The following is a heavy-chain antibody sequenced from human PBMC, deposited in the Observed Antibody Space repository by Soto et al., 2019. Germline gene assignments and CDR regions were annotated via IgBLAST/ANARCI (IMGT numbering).Heavy chain of an antibody. CDR2: IYYSGST. V-gene: IGHV4-31*03. Sequence: QVQLQESGPGLVKPSQTLSLTCTVSGGSISSGGYYWSWIRQHPGKVLEWIGYIYYSGSTYYNPSLTGRVTISVDTSKNQVALKLSSVTAADTAVYYCARDIAAAGTGYWFDPWGQGTLVTVSS. CDR3: ARDIAAAGTGYWFDP. D-gene: IGHD6-13*01. CDR1: GGSISSGGYY. J-gene: IGHJ5*02.